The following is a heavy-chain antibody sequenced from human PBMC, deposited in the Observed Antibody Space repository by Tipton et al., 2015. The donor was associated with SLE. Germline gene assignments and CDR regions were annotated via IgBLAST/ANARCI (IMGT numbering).Heavy chain of an antibody. D-gene: IGHD3-10*01. CDR3: ARSYYGSRHYYTHADH. J-gene: IGHJ4*02. Sequence: QLVQSGAEVKKPGASVKVSCKASGYTFTNYGISWVRQAPGQGLEWMGWISPYNGNTDSAQNPQGRVTMTADTSTTTAYMELRSLRSDDTAVYYCARSYYGSRHYYTHADHWGQGTQVTVSS. V-gene: IGHV1-18*01. CDR1: GYTFTNYG. CDR2: ISPYNGNT.